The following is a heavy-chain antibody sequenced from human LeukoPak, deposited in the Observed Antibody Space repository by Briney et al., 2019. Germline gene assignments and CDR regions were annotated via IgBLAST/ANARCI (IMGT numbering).Heavy chain of an antibody. CDR1: GFTFSSYA. Sequence: GGSLRLSCAASGFTFSSYAMSWVRQAPGKGLEWVSAISGSGGSTYYADSVKGRFTISRDDSKNTLYLQMNSLRAEDTAVYYCAKAVAGNKYYFDYRGQGTLVTVSS. J-gene: IGHJ4*02. CDR2: ISGSGGST. D-gene: IGHD6-19*01. V-gene: IGHV3-23*01. CDR3: AKAVAGNKYYFDY.